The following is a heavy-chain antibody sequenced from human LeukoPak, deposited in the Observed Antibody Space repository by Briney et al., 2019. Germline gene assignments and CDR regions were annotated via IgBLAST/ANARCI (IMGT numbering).Heavy chain of an antibody. CDR2: INYSGVT. V-gene: IGHV4-39*07. CDR1: DDSITNTLFY. J-gene: IGHJ5*02. D-gene: IGHD2-15*01. CDR3: ARRISNWFDP. Sequence: SETLSLTCTVSDDSITNTLFYWVWIRQSPGKGLESIGSINYSGVTLYNPSLKSRVTMSLDASKNQFYLKLTSVTAADVAVYYCARRISNWFDPWGQGTLVTVSS.